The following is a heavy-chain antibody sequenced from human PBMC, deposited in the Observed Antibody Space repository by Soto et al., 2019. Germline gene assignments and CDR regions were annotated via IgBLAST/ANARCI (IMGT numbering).Heavy chain of an antibody. Sequence: QVQLVQSGAEVKKPGSSVKVSCKASGGTFSSYTISWVRQAPGQGLEWMGRIIPILGIANYAQKFQCRVTITADKSTSTAYMELSSLRSEDTAVYYCARFRGSYGMDVWGQVTTVTVSS. CDR2: IIPILGIA. V-gene: IGHV1-69*02. CDR3: ARFRGSYGMDV. CDR1: GGTFSSYT. J-gene: IGHJ6*02. D-gene: IGHD3-10*01.